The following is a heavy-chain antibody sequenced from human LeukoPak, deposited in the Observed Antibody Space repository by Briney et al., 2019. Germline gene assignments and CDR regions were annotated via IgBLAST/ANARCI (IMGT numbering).Heavy chain of an antibody. Sequence: GGSLRLSCAASGFTFSSYGMHWVRQAPGKGLEWVAVISYDGSSKYYADSVKGRFTISRDNSKNTLYLQMNSLRAEDTAVYYCAKGWELSFDYWGQGTLVTVSS. CDR1: GFTFSSYG. D-gene: IGHD1-26*01. CDR3: AKGWELSFDY. CDR2: ISYDGSSK. V-gene: IGHV3-30*18. J-gene: IGHJ4*02.